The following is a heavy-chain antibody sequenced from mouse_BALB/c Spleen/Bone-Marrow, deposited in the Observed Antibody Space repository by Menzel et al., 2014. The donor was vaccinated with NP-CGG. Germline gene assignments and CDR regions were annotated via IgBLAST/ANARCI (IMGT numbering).Heavy chain of an antibody. Sequence: VQLQQSGPGLVAPSQSLSITCTVSGFSLTSYGVHWVRQPPGKGLEWLGVIWAGGSTNYNSALMSRLSISKDNSKSQIFLKMNSPQTDDTAMYYCARDREYGYYYAMDYWGQGTSVTVSS. CDR3: ARDREYGYYYAMDY. V-gene: IGHV2-9*02. J-gene: IGHJ4*01. D-gene: IGHD2-2*01. CDR1: GFSLTSYG. CDR2: IWAGGST.